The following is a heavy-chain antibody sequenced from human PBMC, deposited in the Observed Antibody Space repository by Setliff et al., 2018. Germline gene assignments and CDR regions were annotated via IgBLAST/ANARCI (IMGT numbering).Heavy chain of an antibody. J-gene: IGHJ5*02. Sequence: GASVKVSCKASGGSFSNYAIIWVRQAPGQGPEWVGGIIPIYGSTNNAEKFQGRVTFSADESMSTVYMELSSLTSADTALYYCARDALYDSNDRNSYYGNWLDPWGQGTLVTVS. V-gene: IGHV1-69*13. D-gene: IGHD3-22*01. CDR2: IIPIYGST. CDR3: ARDALYDSNDRNSYYGNWLDP. CDR1: GGSFSNYA.